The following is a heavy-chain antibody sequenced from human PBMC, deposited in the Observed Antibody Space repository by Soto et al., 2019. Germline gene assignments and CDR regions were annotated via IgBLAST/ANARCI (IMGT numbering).Heavy chain of an antibody. CDR1: GFSLSNARMG. D-gene: IGHD3-16*02. CDR2: IFSNDEK. CDR3: ARLNYDYIWGSYRGTYFDY. J-gene: IGHJ4*02. V-gene: IGHV2-26*01. Sequence: QVTLKESGPVLVKPTETLTLTCTVSGFSLSNARMGVSWIRQPPGKALEWLAHIFSNDEKSYSTSLKSRLTSSKDTSKSQVVLTMTNMDPVDTATYYCARLNYDYIWGSYRGTYFDYWGQGTLVTVSS.